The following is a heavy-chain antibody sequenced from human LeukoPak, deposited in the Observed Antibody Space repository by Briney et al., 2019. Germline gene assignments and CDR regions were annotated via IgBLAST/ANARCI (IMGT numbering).Heavy chain of an antibody. Sequence: SETLSLTCAVSGYSISSGYYWGWIRQPPGKGLEWIGSIYHSGSTNYNPSLKSRVTISVDTSKNQFSLKLSSVTAADTAVYYCARSPSNTPAYYFDYWGQGTLVTVSS. CDR2: IYHSGST. D-gene: IGHD1/OR15-1a*01. CDR3: ARSPSNTPAYYFDY. CDR1: GYSISSGYY. J-gene: IGHJ4*02. V-gene: IGHV4-38-2*01.